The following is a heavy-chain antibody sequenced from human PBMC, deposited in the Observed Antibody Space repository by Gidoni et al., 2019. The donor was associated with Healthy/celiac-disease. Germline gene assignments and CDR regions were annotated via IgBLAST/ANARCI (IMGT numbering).Heavy chain of an antibody. V-gene: IGHV4-39*01. CDR2: IYYSGST. CDR3: ARHRRQQLVPWYFDY. J-gene: IGHJ4*02. Sequence: QLQLQESGPGLVKPSETLSLTCTVSGGPISSSSYYWGWIRQHPGKGLEWIVSIYYSGSTYYNPSLKSRVTISVDTSKNQFSLKLSSVTAADTAVYYCARHRRQQLVPWYFDYWGQGTLVTVSS. CDR1: GGPISSSSYY. D-gene: IGHD6-13*01.